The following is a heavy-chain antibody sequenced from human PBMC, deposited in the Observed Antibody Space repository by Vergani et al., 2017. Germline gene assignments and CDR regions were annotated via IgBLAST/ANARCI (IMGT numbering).Heavy chain of an antibody. D-gene: IGHD3-10*01. Sequence: QVQLQESGPGLVKPSETLSLTCTVSGGSISSYYWSWIRQPPGKGLEWIGYIYYSGSTNYNPSPKSRVTISVDTSKNQFSLKLSSVTAADTAVYYCAVHYYGSGSLDYWGQGTLVTVSS. J-gene: IGHJ4*02. CDR2: IYYSGST. CDR3: AVHYYGSGSLDY. CDR1: GGSISSYY. V-gene: IGHV4-59*01.